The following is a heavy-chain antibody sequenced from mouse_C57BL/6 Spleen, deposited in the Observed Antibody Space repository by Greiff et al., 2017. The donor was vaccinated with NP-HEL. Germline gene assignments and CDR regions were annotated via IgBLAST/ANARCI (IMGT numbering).Heavy chain of an antibody. CDR1: GYTFTDYN. CDR2: INSNKGGT. J-gene: IGHJ1*03. D-gene: IGHD1-1*01. V-gene: IGHV1-18*01. Sequence: EVQLQQSGPELVKPGASVKIPCKASGYTFTDYNMDWVKQSHGKSLEWIGDINSNKGGTIYNQTFKGKATVTVDKSSSTAYMELRSLTSEETAVYYCAKHYYYGISGYYDVWGTGTTVTVSP. CDR3: AKHYYYGISGYYDV.